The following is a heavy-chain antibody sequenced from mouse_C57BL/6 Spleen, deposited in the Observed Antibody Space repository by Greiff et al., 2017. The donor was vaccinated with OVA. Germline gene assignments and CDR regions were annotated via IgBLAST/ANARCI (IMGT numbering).Heavy chain of an antibody. Sequence: VQLQQSGPELVKPGASVKMSCKASGYTFTDYNMHWVKQSHGKSLEWIGYINPNNGGTSYNQKFKGKATLTVNKSSSTAYMGRRSLTSEDSAVYYCARRSLLCFDYWGQGTTLTVSS. CDR2: INPNNGGT. V-gene: IGHV1-22*01. CDR3: ARRSLLCFDY. D-gene: IGHD2-10*01. CDR1: GYTFTDYN. J-gene: IGHJ2*01.